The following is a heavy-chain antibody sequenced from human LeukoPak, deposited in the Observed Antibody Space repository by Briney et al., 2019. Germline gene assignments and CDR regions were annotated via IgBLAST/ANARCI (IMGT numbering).Heavy chain of an antibody. D-gene: IGHD5-18*01. CDR1: GFTFSSYS. V-gene: IGHV3-21*01. Sequence: PGGSLRLSCAASGFTFSSYSMNWVRQAPGKGLEWVSSISSSSSYIYYADSVKGRFTISRDNAKNSLYLQMNSLRAEDTAVYYCAREEAAMVKHYYYYMDVWGKGTTVTISS. CDR2: ISSSSSYI. J-gene: IGHJ6*03. CDR3: AREEAAMVKHYYYYMDV.